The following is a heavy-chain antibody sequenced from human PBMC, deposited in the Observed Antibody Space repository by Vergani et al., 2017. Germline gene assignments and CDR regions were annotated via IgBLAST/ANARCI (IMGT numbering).Heavy chain of an antibody. D-gene: IGHD3-10*01. CDR3: AHIGSESVTMVRGVILNIFDY. CDR2: IYWDDDK. Sequence: QITLKESGPTLVKPTQTLTLTCTFSGFSLSTSGVGVGWIRQPPGKALEWLALIYWDDDKRYSPSLKSRLTIPKDASKNQVVLTMNNMDPVDTATYYCAHIGSESVTMVRGVILNIFDYWGQGTLVTVSS. V-gene: IGHV2-5*02. CDR1: GFSLSTSGVG. J-gene: IGHJ4*02.